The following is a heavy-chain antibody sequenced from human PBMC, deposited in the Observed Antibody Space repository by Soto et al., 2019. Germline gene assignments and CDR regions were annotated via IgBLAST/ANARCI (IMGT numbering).Heavy chain of an antibody. CDR3: ARVRDYDFWSGYRNFDY. Sequence: ASVKVSCKASGYTFTSYGISWVRQGPGQGLEWMGWISAYNGNTNYAQKLQGRVTMTTDTSTSTAYMELRSLRSDDTAVYYCARVRDYDFWSGYRNFDYRGQGTLVTVSS. CDR1: GYTFTSYG. V-gene: IGHV1-18*01. CDR2: ISAYNGNT. D-gene: IGHD3-3*01. J-gene: IGHJ4*02.